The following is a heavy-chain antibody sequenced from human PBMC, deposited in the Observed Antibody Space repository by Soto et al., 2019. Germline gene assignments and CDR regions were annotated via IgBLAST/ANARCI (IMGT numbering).Heavy chain of an antibody. J-gene: IGHJ4*02. CDR3: ARGSCRGGSCYWHYFDY. V-gene: IGHV3-33*01. CDR2: IWYDGSNK. D-gene: IGHD2-15*01. CDR1: GFTFSSYG. Sequence: QVQLVESGGGVVQPGRSLRLSCAASGFTFSSYGMHWVRQAPGKGLEWVAVIWYDGSNKYYADSVKGRFTISRDNSKNTLYLQMNSLRAEDTAVYYCARGSCRGGSCYWHYFDYWGQGTLVTVSS.